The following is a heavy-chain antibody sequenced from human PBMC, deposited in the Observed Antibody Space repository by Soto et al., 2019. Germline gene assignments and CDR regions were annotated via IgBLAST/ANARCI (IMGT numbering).Heavy chain of an antibody. CDR1: GFTFSSYG. CDR2: ISYDGTNK. V-gene: IGHV3-30*18. J-gene: IGHJ6*02. Sequence: QVQLVESGGGVVQPGRSLRLSCAASGFTFSSYGMHWVRQAPSRGLEWVAVISYDGTNKYYEDSVKGRFTISRDNSQNTLYLQMNSLRAEDTAVYYCVKDRRTEAYGMEVWGQGTTVTVSS. D-gene: IGHD2-21*01. CDR3: VKDRRTEAYGMEV.